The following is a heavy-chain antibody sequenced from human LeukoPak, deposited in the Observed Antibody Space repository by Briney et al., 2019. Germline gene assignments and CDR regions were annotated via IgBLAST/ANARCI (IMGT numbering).Heavy chain of an antibody. CDR1: GGSISSGGYY. CDR3: ARIGLFDYGGFDY. J-gene: IGHJ4*02. CDR2: IYYSGGT. V-gene: IGHV4-31*03. D-gene: IGHD4-23*01. Sequence: SETLSLTCTVSGGSISSGGYYWSWIRQHPGKGLEWIGYIYYSGGTYYNPSLKSRLTIPVDTSKNQFSLKLSSVTAADTAVYYCARIGLFDYGGFDYWGQGTLVTVSS.